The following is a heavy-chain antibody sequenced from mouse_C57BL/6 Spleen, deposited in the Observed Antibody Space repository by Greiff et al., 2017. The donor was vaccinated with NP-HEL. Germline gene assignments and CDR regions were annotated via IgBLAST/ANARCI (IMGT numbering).Heavy chain of an antibody. V-gene: IGHV1-18*01. CDR2: INPNNGGT. D-gene: IGHD3-2*02. CDR3: ARSAAQVGWFAY. CDR1: GYTFTDYN. J-gene: IGHJ3*01. Sequence: VQLKESGPELVKPGASVKIPCKASGYTFTDYNMDWVKQSHGKSLEWIGDINPNNGGTIYNQKFKGKATLTVDKSSSTAYMELRSLTSEDTAVYYCARSAAQVGWFAYWGQGTLVTVSA.